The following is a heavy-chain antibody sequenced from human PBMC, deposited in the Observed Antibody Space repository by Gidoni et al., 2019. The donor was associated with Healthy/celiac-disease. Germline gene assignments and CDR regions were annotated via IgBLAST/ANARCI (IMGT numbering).Heavy chain of an antibody. D-gene: IGHD3-22*01. CDR1: GFTFSSYG. J-gene: IGHJ4*02. V-gene: IGHV3-33*01. CDR3: ARDSTPPYYYDSSGYYLRGYFDY. CDR2: IWYDGSNK. Sequence: QVQLVESGGGVVQPGRSLRLSCAASGFTFSSYGMHWVRRAPGKGLEWVAVIWYDGSNKYYADSVKGRFTISRDNSKNTLYLQMNSLRAEDTAVYYCARDSTPPYYYDSSGYYLRGYFDYWGQGTLVTVSS.